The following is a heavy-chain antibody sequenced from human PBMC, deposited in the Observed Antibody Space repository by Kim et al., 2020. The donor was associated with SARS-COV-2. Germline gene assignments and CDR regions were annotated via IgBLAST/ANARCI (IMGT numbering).Heavy chain of an antibody. D-gene: IGHD3-9*01. CDR1: GFTFSSYA. CDR2: ISGSGGST. CDR3: AKAPHSGGYFDWLSLNYYYHGMDV. V-gene: IGHV3-23*01. Sequence: GGSLRLSCAASGFTFSSYAMSWVRQAPGKGLEWVSAISGSGGSTYYADSVKGRFTISRDNSKNTLYLQMNSLRAEDTAVYYCAKAPHSGGYFDWLSLNYYYHGMDVWGQGTTVTGSS. J-gene: IGHJ6*02.